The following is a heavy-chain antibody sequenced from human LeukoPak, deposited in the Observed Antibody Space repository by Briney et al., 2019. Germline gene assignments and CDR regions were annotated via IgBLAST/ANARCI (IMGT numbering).Heavy chain of an antibody. D-gene: IGHD5-12*01. Sequence: GASVKVSCKASGGTFSNYAISWVRQAPGQGLEWMGGIIPIFGTANYAQKFRGRVTITADKSTRTAYMELSSLRSEDTAVYYCATPRGYSGSTNYYYYMDVWGKGTTVTVSS. J-gene: IGHJ6*03. CDR1: GGTFSNYA. V-gene: IGHV1-69*06. CDR3: ATPRGYSGSTNYYYYMDV. CDR2: IIPIFGTA.